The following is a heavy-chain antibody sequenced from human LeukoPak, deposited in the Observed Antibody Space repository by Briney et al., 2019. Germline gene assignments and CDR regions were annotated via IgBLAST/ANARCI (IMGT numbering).Heavy chain of an antibody. CDR1: GFTFSSYW. V-gene: IGHV3-7*01. Sequence: GGSLRFSCAASGFTFSSYWMSWVRQAPGKGLEWVANIKQDGSEKYYVDSVKGRFTISRDNAKNSLFLQMNSLRADDTAVYYCARDLQRIAVAGTVGYWGQGTLVTVSS. CDR2: IKQDGSEK. J-gene: IGHJ4*02. CDR3: ARDLQRIAVAGTVGY. D-gene: IGHD6-19*01.